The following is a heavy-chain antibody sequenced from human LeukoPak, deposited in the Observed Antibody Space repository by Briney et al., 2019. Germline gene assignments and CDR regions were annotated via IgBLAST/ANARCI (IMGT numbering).Heavy chain of an antibody. D-gene: IGHD3-3*01. Sequence: SETLSLTCTVSGGSISSYYWSWIRQPAGKGLEWIGRIYTSGSTNYNPSLKSRVTMSVDTSKNQFSLKLSSVTAADTAVYYCARGPDFWSGYQYYFDYWGQGTLVTVSS. J-gene: IGHJ4*02. V-gene: IGHV4-4*07. CDR1: GGSISSYY. CDR3: ARGPDFWSGYQYYFDY. CDR2: IYTSGST.